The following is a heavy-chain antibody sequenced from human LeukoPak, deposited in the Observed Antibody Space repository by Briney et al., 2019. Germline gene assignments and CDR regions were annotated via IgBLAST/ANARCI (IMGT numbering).Heavy chain of an antibody. Sequence: GGSLRLSCAASGFTFSSYGMNWVRQAPGKGLEWLSYLSNTGNIHYAQSVKGRFTISRDNARNSLYLQMDGLRAEDTAVYYCARRGDTPMIGDHWGQGILVTVAS. V-gene: IGHV3-48*01. CDR3: ARRGDTPMIGDH. D-gene: IGHD5-18*01. J-gene: IGHJ4*02. CDR1: GFTFSSYG. CDR2: LSNTGNI.